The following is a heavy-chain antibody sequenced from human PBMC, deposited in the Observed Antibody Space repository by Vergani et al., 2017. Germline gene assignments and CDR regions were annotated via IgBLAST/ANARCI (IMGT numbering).Heavy chain of an antibody. V-gene: IGHV5-51*03. Sequence: EVQLVQSGAEVKKPGESLKISCQGSGYSITNYWIAWVRQRPGKGLEWMGIIYAGDSDVRYSPSFQGQVTMSVDKSRSTAYLQWSSLKASDTATYYCAKTLDFSSLYSSYNWFDPWGQGTQVTVSS. D-gene: IGHD3-3*01. CDR1: GYSITNYW. CDR3: AKTLDFSSLYSSYNWFDP. CDR2: IYAGDSDV. J-gene: IGHJ5*02.